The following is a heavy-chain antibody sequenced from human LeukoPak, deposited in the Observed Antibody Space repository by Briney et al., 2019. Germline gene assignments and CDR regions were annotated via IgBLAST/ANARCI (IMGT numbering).Heavy chain of an antibody. D-gene: IGHD6-6*01. V-gene: IGHV3-30*02. CDR1: GVTFSTYG. CDR3: AKPYSSSPLYYFDY. J-gene: IGHJ4*02. CDR2: IRYDGSNK. Sequence: GGSLRLSCAPPGVTFSTYGIHWVREAPGKGLGWGALIRYDGSNKYYADSVKGRVTISRENSKNTLYLQMNSLRAEDTAVYYCAKPYSSSPLYYFDYWGQGTLVTVSS.